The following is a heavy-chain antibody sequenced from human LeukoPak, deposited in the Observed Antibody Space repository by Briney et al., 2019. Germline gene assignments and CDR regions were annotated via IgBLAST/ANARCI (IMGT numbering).Heavy chain of an antibody. D-gene: IGHD3-22*01. Sequence: GRSLRLSCAASGFTFSKYGMHWDRQAPGKGLEWAAVIWSDGSNKYYADSVKGRFTISRDNSKNTLSLQMNDLGAEDTAVYYCAKDDSSGTRSFQHWGQGTLVTVSS. J-gene: IGHJ1*01. V-gene: IGHV3-33*06. CDR3: AKDDSSGTRSFQH. CDR2: IWSDGSNK. CDR1: GFTFSKYG.